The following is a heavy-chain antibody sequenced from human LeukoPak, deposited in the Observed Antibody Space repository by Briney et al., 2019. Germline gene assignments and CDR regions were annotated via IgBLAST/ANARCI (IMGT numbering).Heavy chain of an antibody. J-gene: IGHJ4*02. CDR1: GYSFPSYY. CDR2: INPIGGST. V-gene: IGHV1-46*01. Sequence: ASVKVSCKASGYSFPSYYMQWVRQAPGQGLEWMGIINPIGGSTTYAQNFQGRVTMTRDTSTSTVYMDLTSLRSEDTAVYYCARSFRRDGYYSAGYWGQGTLVTVSS. CDR3: ARSFRRDGYYSAGY. D-gene: IGHD5-24*01.